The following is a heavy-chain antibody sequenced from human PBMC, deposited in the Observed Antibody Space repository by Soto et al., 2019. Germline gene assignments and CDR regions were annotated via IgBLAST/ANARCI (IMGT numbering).Heavy chain of an antibody. V-gene: IGHV1-69*13. CDR1: GGTFSSYA. J-gene: IGHJ6*04. CDR3: ARDQARTIFGVVIHYYYYGMDV. CDR2: IIPIFGTA. D-gene: IGHD3-3*01. Sequence: SVKVSCKASGGTFSSYAISWVRQAPGQGLEWMGGIIPIFGTANYAQKFQGRVTITADESTSTAYMELSSLRSEDTAVYYCARDQARTIFGVVIHYYYYGMDVWGKGTRVTVSS.